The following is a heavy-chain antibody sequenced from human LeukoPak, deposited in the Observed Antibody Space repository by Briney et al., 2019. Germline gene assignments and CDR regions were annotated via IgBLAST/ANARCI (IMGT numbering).Heavy chain of an antibody. D-gene: IGHD3-10*01. Sequence: GGSLRLSCAASGFTFSSYGMHWVRQAPGKGLEWVAVIWYDGSNKYYADSVKGRFTTSRDNSKNTLYLQMNSLRAEDTAVYYCARSPYYYGSGSYYLPLYWGQGTLVTVSS. CDR1: GFTFSSYG. CDR3: ARSPYYYGSGSYYLPLY. CDR2: IWYDGSNK. J-gene: IGHJ4*02. V-gene: IGHV3-33*01.